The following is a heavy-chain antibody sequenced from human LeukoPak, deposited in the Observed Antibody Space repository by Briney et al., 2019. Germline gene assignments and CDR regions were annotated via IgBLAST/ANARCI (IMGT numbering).Heavy chain of an antibody. CDR1: GYTFTGYY. J-gene: IGHJ6*03. V-gene: IGHV1-18*04. Sequence: GASVKVSCKASGYTFTGYYMHWVRQAPGQGLEWMGWISAYNGNTNYAQKLQGRVTMTTDTSTSTAYMELRSLRSDDTAVYYCARDKVTYYYGSESYYKILNYYYYMDVGGKGTTVTVSS. D-gene: IGHD3-10*01. CDR3: ARDKVTYYYGSESYYKILNYYYYMDV. CDR2: ISAYNGNT.